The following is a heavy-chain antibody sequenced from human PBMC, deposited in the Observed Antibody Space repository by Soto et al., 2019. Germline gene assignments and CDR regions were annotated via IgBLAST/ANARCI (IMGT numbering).Heavy chain of an antibody. D-gene: IGHD6-13*01. J-gene: IGHJ6*02. CDR3: ARVVAAAGMRYYYYGMDV. Sequence: PSETLSLTCAFYGWSFSGYYWSWIRQPPGKGLEWIGEINHSGSTNYNPSLKSRVTISVDTSKNQFSLKLSSVTAADTAVYYCARVVAAAGMRYYYYGMDVWGQGTTVTVSS. V-gene: IGHV4-34*01. CDR2: INHSGST. CDR1: GWSFSGYY.